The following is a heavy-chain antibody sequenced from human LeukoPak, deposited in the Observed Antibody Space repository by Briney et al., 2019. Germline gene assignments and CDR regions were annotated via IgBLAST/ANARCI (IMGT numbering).Heavy chain of an antibody. CDR3: AKRIQSAMATGY. Sequence: GGSLRLSCAASGFTFSNSALSWVRQAPGKGLEWVSDISGSGGSTYYADSVKGRFTISRDNSKNTLYLQMNSLRAEDTAVYYCAKRIQSAMATGYWGQGTLVTVSS. D-gene: IGHD5-18*01. CDR1: GFTFSNSA. V-gene: IGHV3-23*01. CDR2: ISGSGGST. J-gene: IGHJ4*02.